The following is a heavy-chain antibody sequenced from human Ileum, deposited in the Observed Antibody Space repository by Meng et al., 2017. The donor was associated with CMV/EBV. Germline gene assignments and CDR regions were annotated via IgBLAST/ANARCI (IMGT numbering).Heavy chain of an antibody. D-gene: IGHD1-20*01. V-gene: IGHV1-2*02. CDR3: AREGYNWNDYLNY. Sequence: ASVKVSCQASGYTFTGYYMHWVRQAPGQGLEWMGWINPNSGGTNYAQKFQGRVTMTRDTSISTAYMELSRLRSDDTAVYYCAREGYNWNDYLNYWGQGTLVTVSS. CDR1: GYTFTGYY. J-gene: IGHJ4*02. CDR2: INPNSGGT.